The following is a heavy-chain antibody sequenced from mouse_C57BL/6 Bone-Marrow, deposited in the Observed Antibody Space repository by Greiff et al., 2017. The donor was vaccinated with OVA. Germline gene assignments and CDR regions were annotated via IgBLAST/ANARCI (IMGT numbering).Heavy chain of an antibody. Sequence: VQLQQSGAELVRPGASVTLSCKASGYTFTDYEMHWVKQTPVHGLEWIGAIDPETGGTAYNQKFKGTAILTADKSSSTAYMELRSRTSEDSACDYCTRCYSSSYYDYAMDDWGQGAAVTVS. J-gene: IGHJ4*01. CDR3: TRCYSSSYYDYAMDD. V-gene: IGHV1-15*01. CDR1: GYTFTDYE. D-gene: IGHD3-2*02. CDR2: IDPETGGT.